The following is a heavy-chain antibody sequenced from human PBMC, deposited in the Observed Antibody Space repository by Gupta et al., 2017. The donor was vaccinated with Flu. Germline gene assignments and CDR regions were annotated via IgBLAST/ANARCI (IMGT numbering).Heavy chain of an antibody. J-gene: IGHJ6*02. D-gene: IGHD3-16*01. CDR3: ARWVGGSWVQPHYYRGMDV. V-gene: IGHV1-3*01. Sequence: QVQVVQSGAEVTKPGASVKVSCKASGYTFTTYAIHWVRQAPGPGLEWMGWINAGNGYTKYSQRFQGIVTITRDTSATTAYMELSSLRSEDTAVYYCARWVGGSWVQPHYYRGMDVWGQGTTVTVSS. CDR2: INAGNGYT. CDR1: GYTFTTYA.